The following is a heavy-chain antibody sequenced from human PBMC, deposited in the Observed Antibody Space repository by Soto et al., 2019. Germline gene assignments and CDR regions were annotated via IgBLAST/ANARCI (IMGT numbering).Heavy chain of an antibody. Sequence: GGSLRLSCAASGFTFSSYAMSWVRQAPGKGLEWVSAISGSGGSTYYADSVKGRFTISRDNSKNTLYLQMNSLRAEDTAVYYCAKGSYDILTGYYRLYYYYGMDVWGQGTTVTVSS. CDR1: GFTFSSYA. V-gene: IGHV3-23*01. CDR2: ISGSGGST. CDR3: AKGSYDILTGYYRLYYYYGMDV. J-gene: IGHJ6*02. D-gene: IGHD3-9*01.